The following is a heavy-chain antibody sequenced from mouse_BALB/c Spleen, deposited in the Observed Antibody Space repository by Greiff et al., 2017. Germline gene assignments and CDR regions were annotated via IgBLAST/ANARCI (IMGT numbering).Heavy chain of an antibody. CDR2: IDPANGNT. CDR3: AGLYGSSYDYSAMDY. CDR1: GFNIKDTY. Sequence: VQLQQSGAELVKPGASVKLSCTASGFNIKDTYMHWVKQRPEQGLEWIGRIDPANGNTKYDPKFQGKATITADTSSNTAYLQLSSLTSEDTAVYYCAGLYGSSYDYSAMDYWGQGTSVTVSS. D-gene: IGHD1-1*01. V-gene: IGHV14-3*02. J-gene: IGHJ4*01.